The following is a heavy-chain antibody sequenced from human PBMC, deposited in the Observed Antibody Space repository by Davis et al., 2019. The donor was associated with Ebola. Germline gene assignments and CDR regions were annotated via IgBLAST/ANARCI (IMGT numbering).Heavy chain of an antibody. V-gene: IGHV3-30*02. Sequence: GESLKISCAASGFTFSSYGMHWVRQAPGKGLEWVAFIRYDGSNKYYADSVMGRFTISRDNSKNTLYLQMNSLRAEDTAVYYCAKDLGHWGQGTLVTVSS. D-gene: IGHD7-27*01. CDR2: IRYDGSNK. CDR3: AKDLGH. CDR1: GFTFSSYG. J-gene: IGHJ4*02.